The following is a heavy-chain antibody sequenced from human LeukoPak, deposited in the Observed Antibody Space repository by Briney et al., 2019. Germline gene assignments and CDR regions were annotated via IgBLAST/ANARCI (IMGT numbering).Heavy chain of an antibody. J-gene: IGHJ6*03. CDR2: INPSGGST. Sequence: ASVKVSCKASGYTFTSYYMDWVRQAPGQGLEWMGIINPSGGSTSYAQKFQGRVTMTRDTSTSTVYMELSSLRSEDTAVYYCARDRSAYYDFWSGSSHKYYYYYYMDVWGKGTTVTVSS. CDR1: GYTFTSYY. V-gene: IGHV1-46*01. D-gene: IGHD3-3*01. CDR3: ARDRSAYYDFWSGSSHKYYYYYYMDV.